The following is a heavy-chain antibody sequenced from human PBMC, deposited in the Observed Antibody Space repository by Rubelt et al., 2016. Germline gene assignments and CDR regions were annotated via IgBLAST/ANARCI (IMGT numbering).Heavy chain of an antibody. Sequence: QVQLVQSGAEVKKPGASVKVSCKASGYTFTGYYMHWVRQAPGQGLEWMGWINPNSGGTNYAQKFQGRVTMTRDTSISTADVELGRLRSDDTAVYYCARFAIGGHSSGYLFDYWGQGTLVTVSS. CDR3: ARFAIGGHSSGYLFDY. J-gene: IGHJ4*02. CDR1: GYTFTGYY. D-gene: IGHD3-22*01. CDR2: INPNSGGT. V-gene: IGHV1-2*02.